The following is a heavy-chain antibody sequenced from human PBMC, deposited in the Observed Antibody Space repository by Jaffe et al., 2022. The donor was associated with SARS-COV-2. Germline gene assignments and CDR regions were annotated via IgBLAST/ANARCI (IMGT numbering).Heavy chain of an antibody. J-gene: IGHJ4*02. CDR3: ARGEGIGDYGDYVVEGPAEFDY. V-gene: IGHV3-11*01. CDR2: ISSSGSTI. Sequence: QVQLVESGGGLVKPGGSLRLSCAASGFTFSDYYMSWIRQAPGKGLEWVSYISSSGSTIYYADSVKGRFTISRDNAKNSLYLQMNSLRAEDTAVYYCARGEGIGDYGDYVVEGPAEFDYWGQGTLVTVSS. CDR1: GFTFSDYY. D-gene: IGHD4-17*01.